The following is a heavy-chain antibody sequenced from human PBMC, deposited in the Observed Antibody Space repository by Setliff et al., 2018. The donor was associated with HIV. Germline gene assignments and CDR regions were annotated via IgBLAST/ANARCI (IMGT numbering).Heavy chain of an antibody. V-gene: IGHV4-38-2*02. CDR2: IYHSGIT. Sequence: SETLSLTCTVSGYSISSGYYWGWIRQPPGKGLEWIGSIYHSGITYYNSSLKSRVTISVDTSENQFSLNLTSVTAADTAVYYCARLGYSGSLVGAFDIWGQGTMVTVSS. CDR3: ARLGYSGSLVGAFDI. J-gene: IGHJ3*02. CDR1: GYSISSGYY. D-gene: IGHD1-26*01.